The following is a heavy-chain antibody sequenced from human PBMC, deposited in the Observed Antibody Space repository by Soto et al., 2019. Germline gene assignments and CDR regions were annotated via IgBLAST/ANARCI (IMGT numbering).Heavy chain of an antibody. CDR2: INSDGSST. V-gene: IGHV3-74*01. CDR1: GFTFSSYW. Sequence: GGSLRLSCAASGFTFSSYWMHWVRQAPGKGLVWVSRINSDGSSTSYADSVKGRFTISRDNAKNTLYLQMNSLRAEDTAVYYCARVGVDIVATKHRRYYYYYGMDVWGQGTTVTVSS. D-gene: IGHD5-12*01. J-gene: IGHJ6*02. CDR3: ARVGVDIVATKHRRYYYYYGMDV.